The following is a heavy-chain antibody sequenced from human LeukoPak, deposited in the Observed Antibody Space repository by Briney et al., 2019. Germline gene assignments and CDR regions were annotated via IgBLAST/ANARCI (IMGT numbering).Heavy chain of an antibody. CDR1: GFTFSSYW. CDR2: INEDGGEK. J-gene: IGHJ4*02. V-gene: IGHV3-7*01. Sequence: GGSLRLSCAGYGFTFSSYWMSWVRQAPGKGLEWVANINEDGGEKYYVDSVKGRFTSSRDNAKRSLYLHMNSLRADDTAVYYCVRELTDSSSLGFWGQGTLVTVSS. D-gene: IGHD6-13*01. CDR3: VRELTDSSSLGF.